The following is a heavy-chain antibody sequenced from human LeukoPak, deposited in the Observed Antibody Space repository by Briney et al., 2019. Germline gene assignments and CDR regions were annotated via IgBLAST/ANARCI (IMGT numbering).Heavy chain of an antibody. V-gene: IGHV4-34*01. Sequence: PSETLSLTCTVSGGSISNYYWSWIRQPPGKGLEWIGEINHSGSTNYNPSLKSRVTISVDTSKNQFSLKLSSVTAADTAVYYCARGPHTGVNYYDSSGYYYWGQGILVTVSS. CDR3: ARGPHTGVNYYDSSGYYY. CDR2: INHSGST. J-gene: IGHJ4*02. CDR1: GGSISNYY. D-gene: IGHD3-22*01.